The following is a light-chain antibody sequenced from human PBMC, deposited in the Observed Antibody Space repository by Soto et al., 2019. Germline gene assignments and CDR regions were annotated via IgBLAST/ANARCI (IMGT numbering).Light chain of an antibody. J-gene: IGKJ1*01. V-gene: IGKV1-27*01. CDR1: QGISSY. CDR2: AAS. CDR3: QKYNSAPQT. Sequence: GHRVTITCRTSQGISSYLAWYQQKPGKVPKLLIYAASTLQSGVPSRFSGSGSGTDFTLTISSLQPEDVATYYCQKYNSAPQTFGQGTKVDIK.